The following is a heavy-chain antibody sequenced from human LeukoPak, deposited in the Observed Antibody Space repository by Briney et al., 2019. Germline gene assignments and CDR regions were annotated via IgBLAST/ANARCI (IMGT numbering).Heavy chain of an antibody. V-gene: IGHV4-39*01. J-gene: IGHJ5*02. CDR1: GGSIRSSSYS. Sequence: SETLSLTCTVPGGSIRSSSYSWCGIRPPPGKGLEWIGSIYYSGSTYYSPSLKSRVTISVDTSKNQSSLKLSSVTAADTAVYYCARHNNRDDWFDPWGQGTLVTVSS. CDR3: ARHNNRDDWFDP. CDR2: IYYSGST. D-gene: IGHD2/OR15-2a*01.